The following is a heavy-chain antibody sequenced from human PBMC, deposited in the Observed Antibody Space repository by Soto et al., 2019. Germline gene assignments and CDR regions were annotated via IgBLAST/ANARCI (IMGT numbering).Heavy chain of an antibody. Sequence: GGSLRLSCAASGFTFSTYWMSWVRQAPGKGLQWVANIKPDGGEKWYVDSVRGRFTISRDNVKNSLYLQMNNVTAADTAVYYCAGWIQLQQYYYYGMDVWGQGTTVTVS. CDR2: IKPDGGEK. J-gene: IGHJ6*02. D-gene: IGHD5-18*01. CDR3: AGWIQLQQYYYYGMDV. CDR1: GFTFSTYW. V-gene: IGHV3-7*03.